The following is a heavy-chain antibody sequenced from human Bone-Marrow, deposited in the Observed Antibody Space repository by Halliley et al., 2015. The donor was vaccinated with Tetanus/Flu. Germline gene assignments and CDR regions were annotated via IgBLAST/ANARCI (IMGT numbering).Heavy chain of an antibody. J-gene: IGHJ4*02. Sequence: AASGFTFSIYEMNWVRQAPGKGLEWVSYISSSGSTIYYADSVKGRFTISRDNAKNSLYLQMNSLRAEDTAVYYCARDMVRGIIYSFDFWGQGTLVTVSS. CDR2: ISSSGSTI. CDR1: GFTFSIYE. V-gene: IGHV3-48*03. CDR3: ARDMVRGIIYSFDF. D-gene: IGHD3-10*01.